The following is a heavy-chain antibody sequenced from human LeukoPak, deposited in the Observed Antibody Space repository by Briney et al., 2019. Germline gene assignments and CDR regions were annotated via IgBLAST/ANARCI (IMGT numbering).Heavy chain of an antibody. Sequence: PGGSLRLSCGASGFTFSTYSMNWVRQAPGKGLEWVSSISSSSSYIYYADSVKGRFTISRDYPKNSLFLQMIRLRAEDTAVYYCARHGIEGTGWPIDHWGQGTLVAVYS. V-gene: IGHV3-21*01. CDR3: ARHGIEGTGWPIDH. D-gene: IGHD6-19*01. J-gene: IGHJ4*02. CDR1: GFTFSTYS. CDR2: ISSSSSYI.